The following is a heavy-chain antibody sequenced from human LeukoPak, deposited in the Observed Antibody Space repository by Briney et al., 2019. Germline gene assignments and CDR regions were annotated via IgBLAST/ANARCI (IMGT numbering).Heavy chain of an antibody. D-gene: IGHD3-10*01. CDR2: ISISGTTT. Sequence: GSLILSCAASGFTFSDYYMTWIRQTPGKGLEWVSYISISGTTTFYVDSVKGRFTISRDNTKNSLYLQMNSLRAEDTAMYYCARGTMASDFWGQGTLVTVSS. V-gene: IGHV3-11*01. CDR1: GFTFSDYY. J-gene: IGHJ4*02. CDR3: ARGTMASDF.